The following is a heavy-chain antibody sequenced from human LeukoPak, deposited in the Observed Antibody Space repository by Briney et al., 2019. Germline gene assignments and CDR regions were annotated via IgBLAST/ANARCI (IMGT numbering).Heavy chain of an antibody. CDR1: GYSFSSYW. Sequence: GESLEISCQGSGYSFSSYWIGWVRQMPGKGLEWMGIIYPGDSDTRYSPSFQGQVTISADKSISTAYLQWSSLKASDTAMSYCAGRGGYSYGFGEPAFDIWGQGTMVTVSS. J-gene: IGHJ3*02. V-gene: IGHV5-51*01. D-gene: IGHD5-18*01. CDR2: IYPGDSDT. CDR3: AGRGGYSYGFGEPAFDI.